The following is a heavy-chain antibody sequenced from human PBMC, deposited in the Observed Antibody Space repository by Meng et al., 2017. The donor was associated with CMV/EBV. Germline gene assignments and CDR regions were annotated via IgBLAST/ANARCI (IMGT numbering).Heavy chain of an antibody. V-gene: IGHV4-34*01. D-gene: IGHD3-3*01. J-gene: IGHJ4*02. CDR1: GGSFSGYY. CDR2: INHSGST. Sequence: GSLRLSCAVYGGSFSGYYWSWIRQPPGKGLEWIGEINHSGSTNYNPSLKSRVTISVDTSKNQFSLKLSSVTAADTAVYYCARDRGFWSGKPTPSFDYWGQGTLVTVSS. CDR3: ARDRGFWSGKPTPSFDY.